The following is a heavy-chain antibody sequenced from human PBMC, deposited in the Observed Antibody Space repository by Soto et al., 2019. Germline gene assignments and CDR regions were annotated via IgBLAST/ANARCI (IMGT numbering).Heavy chain of an antibody. J-gene: IGHJ4*02. CDR1: GFNFNIYA. D-gene: IGHD3-16*02. Sequence: EVQLLEPGGGLVQPGGSLTLSCAASGFNFNIYAMSWVRQALGKGLEWVSSITRNGGSTYYADSVKGRFTISRDNSKATLQLQMNSLRVEDTAVYFCVKDYRTTSTAWGQGTLVTVSS. V-gene: IGHV3-23*01. CDR3: VKDYRTTSTA. CDR2: ITRNGGST.